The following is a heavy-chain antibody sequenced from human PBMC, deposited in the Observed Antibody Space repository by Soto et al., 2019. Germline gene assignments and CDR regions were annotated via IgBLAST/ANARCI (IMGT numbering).Heavy chain of an antibody. CDR1: GFNFRNFN. V-gene: IGHV3-21*06. J-gene: IGHJ3*01. CDR2: VSGSSSYI. Sequence: PGGSLKLSSEGSGFNFRNFNMIWVRQAPGKGLEWVSSVSGSSSYIYYADSVKGRFTVSRDNANNLVFLQMNGLRPEDTAMYYCARDLRGHFGPWGQGTMVTVSS. D-gene: IGHD3-10*01. CDR3: ARDLRGHFGP.